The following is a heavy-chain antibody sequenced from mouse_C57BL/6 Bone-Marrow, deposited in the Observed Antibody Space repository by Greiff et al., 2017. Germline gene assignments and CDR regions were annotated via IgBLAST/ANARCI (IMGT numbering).Heavy chain of an antibody. Sequence: QVQLQQPGAELVRPGTSVKLSCKASGYTFTSYWMHWVKQRPGQGLEWIGVIDPSDSYTNYNQKFKGKATLTVDTSSSTAYMQLSSLTSEDSAVYYWARWETGPLDDWGQGTTLTVSS. V-gene: IGHV1-59*01. D-gene: IGHD4-1*01. CDR2: IDPSDSYT. CDR3: ARWETGPLDD. J-gene: IGHJ2*01. CDR1: GYTFTSYW.